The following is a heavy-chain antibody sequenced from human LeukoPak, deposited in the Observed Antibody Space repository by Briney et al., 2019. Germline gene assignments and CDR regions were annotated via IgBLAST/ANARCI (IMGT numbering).Heavy chain of an antibody. CDR1: GFTFSSYG. Sequence: GGSLTLACVAYGFTFSSYGIHWVRQAPGRGREWVAFIRYDGSNKYYADSVKGRFTISRDNSKNTLYLQMNSLRAEDTAVYYCANDPTGYYYDSSGYYGGYWGQGTLVTVSS. D-gene: IGHD3-22*01. V-gene: IGHV3-30*02. CDR3: ANDPTGYYYDSSGYYGGY. J-gene: IGHJ4*02. CDR2: IRYDGSNK.